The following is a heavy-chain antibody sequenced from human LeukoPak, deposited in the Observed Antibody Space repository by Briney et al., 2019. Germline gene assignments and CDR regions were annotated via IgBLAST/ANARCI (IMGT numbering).Heavy chain of an antibody. CDR3: ARSLSYYYDSSGYYFWGDWGDDAFDI. J-gene: IGHJ3*02. Sequence: PGGSLRLSCAASGFTFSSYEMNWVRQAPGKGLEWVSYISSSGSTIYYADSVKGRFTISRDNAKNSLYLQMNSLRAEDTAVYYCARSLSYYYDSSGYYFWGDWGDDAFDIWGQGTMVTVSS. D-gene: IGHD3-22*01. V-gene: IGHV3-48*03. CDR2: ISSSGSTI. CDR1: GFTFSSYE.